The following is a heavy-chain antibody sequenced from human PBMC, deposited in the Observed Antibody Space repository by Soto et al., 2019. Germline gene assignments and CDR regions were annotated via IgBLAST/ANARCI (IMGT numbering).Heavy chain of an antibody. CDR3: ARDGVYDSSGYYPGDY. V-gene: IGHV3-53*01. J-gene: IGHJ4*02. D-gene: IGHD3-22*01. CDR1: GFTVSSNY. Sequence: PGGSLRLSCAASGFTVSSNYMSWVRQAPGKGLEWVSVIYSGGSTYYADSVKGRFTISRDNSKNTLYLQMNSLRAEDTAVYYCARDGVYDSSGYYPGDYWGRGTLVTVSS. CDR2: IYSGGST.